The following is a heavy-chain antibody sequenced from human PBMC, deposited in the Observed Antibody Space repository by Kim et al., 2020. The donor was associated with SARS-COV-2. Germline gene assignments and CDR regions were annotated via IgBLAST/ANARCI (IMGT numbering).Heavy chain of an antibody. V-gene: IGHV1-3*01. CDR2: INAGNGNT. CDR3: ASDQGIYCSSTSCRYGMDV. D-gene: IGHD2-2*01. CDR1: GYTFTSYA. J-gene: IGHJ6*02. Sequence: ASVKVSCKASGYTFTSYAMHWVRQAPGQRLEWRGWINAGNGNTKYSQKFQGRVTITRDTSASTAYMALSSLRSEDTAVYYCASDQGIYCSSTSCRYGMDVWGQGTTVTVSS.